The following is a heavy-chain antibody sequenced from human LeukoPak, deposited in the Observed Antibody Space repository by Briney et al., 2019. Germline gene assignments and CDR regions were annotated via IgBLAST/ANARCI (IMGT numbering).Heavy chain of an antibody. CDR1: GGSISSSSYY. V-gene: IGHV4-39*01. CDR2: IYYSGST. CDR3: ARVTLGGFDP. J-gene: IGHJ5*02. Sequence: SETLSLTCTVSGGSISSSSYYWGWIRQPPGKGLEWIGSIYYSGSTYYNPSLKSRVTISVDTSKNQFSLKLSSVTAADTAVYYCARVTLGGFDPWGQGTLVTVSS. D-gene: IGHD3-16*01.